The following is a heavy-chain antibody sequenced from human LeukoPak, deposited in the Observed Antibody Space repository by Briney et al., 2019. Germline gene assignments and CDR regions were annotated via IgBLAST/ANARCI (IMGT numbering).Heavy chain of an antibody. D-gene: IGHD5-18*01. J-gene: IGHJ5*02. CDR3: ARALPHRRLMDTTMEQHWFDP. Sequence: GASVKVSCKAFGYTFTGYWMHWVRQAPGQGPEWMGVISPSGGSTIYAQKFKGRVTLTRDMSTSTDYLELSSLRSEDTAVYYCARALPHRRLMDTTMEQHWFDPWGQGTLVTVSS. CDR2: ISPSGGST. CDR1: GYTFTGYW. V-gene: IGHV1-46*01.